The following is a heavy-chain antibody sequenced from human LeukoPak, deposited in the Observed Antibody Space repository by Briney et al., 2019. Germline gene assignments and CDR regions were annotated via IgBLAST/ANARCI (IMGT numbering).Heavy chain of an antibody. CDR1: GDTFCSYA. CDR2: IIPMFGTA. Sequence: SVKVSCKASGDTFCSYAISWVRQAPGQGLEWMGGIIPMFGTANYAQRFQGRVTITADESTSTAYMELSSLRSEDTAVYYCARDTVASLDYWGQGALVTVSS. CDR3: ARDTVASLDY. J-gene: IGHJ4*02. V-gene: IGHV1-69*13. D-gene: IGHD4-23*01.